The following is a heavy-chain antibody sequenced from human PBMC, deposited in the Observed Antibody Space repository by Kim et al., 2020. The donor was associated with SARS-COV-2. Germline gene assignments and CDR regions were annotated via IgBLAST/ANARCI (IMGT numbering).Heavy chain of an antibody. Sequence: GGSLRLSCAASGFTVSSNYMIWARQAPGKGLEWVSIIYIVGTTYYADSVMGRFTISRDSSENTLYLQMNTLRAEDTAVYYCARAVNGYYFDYWGQGTLVTVSS. V-gene: IGHV3-53*01. CDR3: ARAVNGYYFDY. CDR2: IYIVGTT. CDR1: GFTVSSNY. D-gene: IGHD3-22*01. J-gene: IGHJ4*02.